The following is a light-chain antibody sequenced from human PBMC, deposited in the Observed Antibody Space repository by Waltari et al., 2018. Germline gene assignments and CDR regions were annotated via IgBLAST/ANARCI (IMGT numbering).Light chain of an antibody. CDR1: RSNIGSNY. V-gene: IGLV1-47*01. CDR3: AAWDDSLSGRV. CDR2: RNN. Sequence: QSVLTQPPSASGTPGQRVTISCSGSRSNIGSNYVSWYQQLPGTAPKLLIYRNNRRPSGVPDRCSGAKSGTSASLAISGLRSEDEADYYCAAWDDSLSGRVFGGGTKVTVL. J-gene: IGLJ3*02.